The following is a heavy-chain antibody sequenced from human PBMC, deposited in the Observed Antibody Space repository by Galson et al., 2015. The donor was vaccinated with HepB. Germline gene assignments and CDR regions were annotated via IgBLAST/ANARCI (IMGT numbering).Heavy chain of an antibody. CDR1: GVTFSNYA. D-gene: IGHD3-22*01. Sequence: SVKVSCKASGVTFSNYAISWLRQAPGQGLEWMGGIIPLFGSANYAQKLQGRVTITADESTSTTYMGLSSLRSEDTALYYCARQFDTTGYYAYWGQGTLVTVSS. CDR2: IIPLFGSA. V-gene: IGHV1-69*13. J-gene: IGHJ4*02. CDR3: ARQFDTTGYYAY.